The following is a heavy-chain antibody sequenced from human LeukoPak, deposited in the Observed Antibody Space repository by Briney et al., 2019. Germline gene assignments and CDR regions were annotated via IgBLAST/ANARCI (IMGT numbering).Heavy chain of an antibody. V-gene: IGHV3-9*01. CDR2: ISWNSGSI. CDR3: AKDMVRGVISYLDY. CDR1: GFTFDDYD. D-gene: IGHD3-10*01. J-gene: IGHJ4*02. Sequence: PGGSLRLSCAASGFTFDDYDMHWVRQAPGKGLEWVSGISWNSGSIGYADSVKGRFTISRDNSKNTLYLQMNSLRAEDTAVYYCAKDMVRGVISYLDYWGQGTLVTVSS.